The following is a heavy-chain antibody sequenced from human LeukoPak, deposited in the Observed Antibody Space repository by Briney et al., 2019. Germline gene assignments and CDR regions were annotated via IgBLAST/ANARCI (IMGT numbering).Heavy chain of an antibody. J-gene: IGHJ4*02. CDR3: STDFGGWKVVGAGGD. Sequence: GGSLRLSCAASGFTFRSYWMSWVRQVPGKGLEWVANIKQDGSEKYYVDSVKGRFTITRDNAKNSLYLQMNSLRSSDTAVYYSSTDFGGWKVVGAGGDWGQGTLVTVSS. CDR1: GFTFRSYW. D-gene: IGHD3-22*01. V-gene: IGHV3-7*04. CDR2: IKQDGSEK.